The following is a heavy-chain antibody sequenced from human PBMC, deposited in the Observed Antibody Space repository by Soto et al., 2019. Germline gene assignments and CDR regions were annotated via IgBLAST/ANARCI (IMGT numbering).Heavy chain of an antibody. CDR2: ISDSGTGT. D-gene: IGHD5-18*01. J-gene: IGHJ4*02. V-gene: IGHV3-23*01. CDR3: AKANLNGKAANDY. CDR1: GFTFSSYA. Sequence: EVQLLESGGGLGQPGGSLKLSCAASGFTFSSYAMTWVRQAPGKGLEWVSVISDSGTGTYYADSVKGRFTISRDNSKNTLYLQMNSLRADDTAVYYCAKANLNGKAANDYWGQGALVTVSS.